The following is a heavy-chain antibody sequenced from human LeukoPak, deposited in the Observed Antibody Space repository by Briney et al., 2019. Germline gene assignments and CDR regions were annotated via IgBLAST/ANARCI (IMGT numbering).Heavy chain of an antibody. CDR3: ARERSSGSYYKHFDY. V-gene: IGHV1-69*01. Sequence: SVKVSCKASGGTFSSYAISWVRQAPGQGLEWMGGIIPIFGTANYAQKFQGGVTITADESTSTAYMELSSLRSEDTAVYYCARERSSGSYYKHFDYWGQGTLVTVSS. D-gene: IGHD3-10*01. CDR1: GGTFSSYA. J-gene: IGHJ4*02. CDR2: IIPIFGTA.